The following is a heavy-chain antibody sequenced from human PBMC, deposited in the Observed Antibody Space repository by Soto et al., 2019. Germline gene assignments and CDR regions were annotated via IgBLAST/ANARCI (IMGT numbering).Heavy chain of an antibody. CDR1: GFTFTDYS. J-gene: IGHJ4*02. V-gene: IGHV1-3*04. D-gene: IGHD6-19*01. CDR2: IDIGNGNR. CDR3: ATEGRSGWYDY. Sequence: QDHHVQSGPEVKRPGASVRISCKTSGFTFTDYSLHWVRQAPGQGLEWMGRIDIGNGNRKYSQDLQGRVTITSDTSASTAYMDLNSLKFEDTAVYYCATEGRSGWYDYWGQGTLVTVSS.